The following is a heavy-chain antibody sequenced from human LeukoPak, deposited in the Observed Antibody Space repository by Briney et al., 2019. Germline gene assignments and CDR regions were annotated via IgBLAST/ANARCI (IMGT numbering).Heavy chain of an antibody. CDR3: ARGDHPCSGGSCPTDYYYGMDV. CDR1: GYSFTTYW. CDR2: IDPSDSYT. V-gene: IGHV5-10-1*01. J-gene: IGHJ6*02. D-gene: IGHD2-15*01. Sequence: GESLKISCKGSGYSFTTYWIGWVRQMPGKGLEWMGRIDPSDSYTNYSPSFQGHVTISADKSISTAYLQWSSLKASDTAMYYCARGDHPCSGGSCPTDYYYGMDVWGQGTTVTVSS.